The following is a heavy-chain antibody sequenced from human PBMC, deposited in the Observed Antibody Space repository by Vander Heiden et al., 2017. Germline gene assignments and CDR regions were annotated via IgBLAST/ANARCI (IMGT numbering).Heavy chain of an antibody. CDR3: ARELELSLPHFDY. CDR2: ISGSGGST. CDR1: GFTVNSHA. V-gene: IGHV3-23*01. D-gene: IGHD1-7*01. J-gene: IGHJ4*02. Sequence: VQRLESGGGSVQPGGYLRLSCADSGFTVNSHAMSWVRQDPGKGLEWVSAISGSGGSTYYADSVKGRFTISRDNSKNTLYLQMNSLRAEDTAVYYCARELELSLPHFDYWGQGTLVTVSS.